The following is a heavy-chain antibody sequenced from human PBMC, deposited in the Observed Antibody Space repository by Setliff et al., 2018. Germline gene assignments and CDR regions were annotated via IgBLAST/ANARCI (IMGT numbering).Heavy chain of an antibody. CDR3: ATEKFPGDWGDY. CDR2: ISAYNGNT. CDR1: GYTFTGYY. Sequence: ASVKVSCKASGYTFTGYYMRWVRQAPGQGLEWMGWISAYNGNTNYAQKLQGRVTMTTDTSTRTAYMEVTSLRSDDTAVYYCATEKFPGDWGDYWGQGTLVTVSS. V-gene: IGHV1-18*04. D-gene: IGHD2-21*01. J-gene: IGHJ4*02.